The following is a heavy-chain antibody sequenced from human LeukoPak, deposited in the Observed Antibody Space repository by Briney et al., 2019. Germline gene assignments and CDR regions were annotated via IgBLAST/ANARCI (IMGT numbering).Heavy chain of an antibody. Sequence: QTGGSLRLSCTTSGFTFDDYAMNWVRQAPGKGLEWVAFIRSKAYGGTTEYAASVKGRFAISRDASKSTAYLQMNSLKTEDTAVYYCSRDGGFQYYFDYWGQGTLVTVSS. D-gene: IGHD2-15*01. CDR3: SRDGGFQYYFDY. CDR2: IRSKAYGGTT. V-gene: IGHV3-49*04. J-gene: IGHJ4*02. CDR1: GFTFDDYA.